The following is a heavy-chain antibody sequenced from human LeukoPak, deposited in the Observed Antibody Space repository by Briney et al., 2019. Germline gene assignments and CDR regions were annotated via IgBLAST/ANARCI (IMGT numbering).Heavy chain of an antibody. Sequence: ASVKVSCKTSGYTFTGQFMHWVRQAPGQGLEWMGWINPNTGGTNYAQKFQGRVTMTRDTSISTVYMELSSLRSDDTAVYFCARGRSHYDSSDYHETGFDYWGQGTLVTVSS. CDR2: INPNTGGT. CDR1: GYTFTGQF. V-gene: IGHV1-2*02. CDR3: ARGRSHYDSSDYHETGFDY. J-gene: IGHJ4*02. D-gene: IGHD3-22*01.